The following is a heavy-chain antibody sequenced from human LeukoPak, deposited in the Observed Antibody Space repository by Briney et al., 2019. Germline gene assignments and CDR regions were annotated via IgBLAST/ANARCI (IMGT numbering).Heavy chain of an antibody. CDR1: GFTFDDYA. CDR2: ISWDGGST. J-gene: IGHJ6*03. V-gene: IGHV3-43D*04. Sequence: GGSLRLSCAASGFTFDDYAMHWVRQAPGKGLEWVSLISWDGGSTYYADSVKGRFTISRDNSKNSLYLQMNSLRAEDTALYYCAKARGLPPYYYYMDVWGKGTTVTVPS. CDR3: AKARGLPPYYYYMDV.